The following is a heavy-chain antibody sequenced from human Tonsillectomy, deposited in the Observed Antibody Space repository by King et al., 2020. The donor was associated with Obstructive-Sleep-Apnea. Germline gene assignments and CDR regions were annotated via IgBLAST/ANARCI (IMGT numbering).Heavy chain of an antibody. CDR1: GGSISSSSYY. J-gene: IGHJ5*02. CDR3: ARGLDFWSGYYASWFDP. CDR2: IYYSGRT. D-gene: IGHD3-3*01. Sequence: QLQESGPGLVKPSETLSLTCTVSGGSISSSSYYWGWIRQPPGKGLEWIGSIYYSGRTYYNPSLKSRVTISVDTSKKQFSLKVRSVTAADTAVYYCARGLDFWSGYYASWFDPWGQGTLVTVSS. V-gene: IGHV4-39*07.